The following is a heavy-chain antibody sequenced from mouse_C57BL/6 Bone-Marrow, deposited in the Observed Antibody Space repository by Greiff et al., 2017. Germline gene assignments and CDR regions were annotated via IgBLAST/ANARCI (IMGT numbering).Heavy chain of an antibody. D-gene: IGHD1-1*01. CDR2: IWTGGGT. Sequence: VKLMESGPGLVAPSQSLSITCTVSGFSLTSYAISWVRQPPGKGLEWLGVIWTGGGTNYNSALKSRLSISKDNSKRQVFLKMNSLQTDDTARYYCARGGTVVATGYFDYWGQGTTLTVSS. CDR3: ARGGTVVATGYFDY. V-gene: IGHV2-9-1*01. CDR1: GFSLTSYA. J-gene: IGHJ2*01.